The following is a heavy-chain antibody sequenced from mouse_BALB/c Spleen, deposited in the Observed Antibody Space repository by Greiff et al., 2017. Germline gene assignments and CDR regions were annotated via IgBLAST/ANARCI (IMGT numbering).Heavy chain of an antibody. J-gene: IGHJ4*01. CDR3: ARRMITHYYAMDY. Sequence: EVQVVESGGGLVQPGGSLKLSCAASGFTFSSYTMSWVRQTPEKRLEWVAYISNGGGSTYYPDTVKGRFTISRDNAKNTLYLQMSSLKSEDTAMYYCARRMITHYYAMDYWGQGTSVTVSS. V-gene: IGHV5-12-2*01. D-gene: IGHD2-4*01. CDR2: ISNGGGST. CDR1: GFTFSSYT.